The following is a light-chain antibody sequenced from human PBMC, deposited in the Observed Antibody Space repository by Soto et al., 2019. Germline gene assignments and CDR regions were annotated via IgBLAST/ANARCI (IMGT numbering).Light chain of an antibody. J-gene: IGKJ1*01. Sequence: DIQMNQSPSSLSASVGDRVTITCRASQSILSWLAWYQQKPGKAPKLLIYKASSLESGVPSMFSGSGSGTEFTLTISSLQPDDSATYYCQHYDSFSWTFGQGTKVEVK. CDR3: QHYDSFSWT. CDR2: KAS. CDR1: QSILSW. V-gene: IGKV1-5*03.